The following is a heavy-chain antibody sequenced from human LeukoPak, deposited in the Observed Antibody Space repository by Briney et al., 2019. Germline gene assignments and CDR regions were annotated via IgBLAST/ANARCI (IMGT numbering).Heavy chain of an antibody. V-gene: IGHV4-39*07. CDR1: GGSISSTGYY. D-gene: IGHD4-17*01. J-gene: IGHJ4*02. Sequence: PSETLSLTCTVSGGSISSTGYYWGWIRQPPGKGLEWIGSIYYSGSTYYNPSLKSRVTISVDTSKNQFSLKLSSVTAADTAVYYCARVGLTVYFDYWGQGTLVTVSS. CDR3: ARVGLTVYFDY. CDR2: IYYSGST.